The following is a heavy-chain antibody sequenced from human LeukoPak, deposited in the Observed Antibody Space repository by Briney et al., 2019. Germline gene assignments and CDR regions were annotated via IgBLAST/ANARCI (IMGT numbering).Heavy chain of an antibody. CDR2: MYNSGST. CDR3: ARGIESYGDYGY. J-gene: IGHJ4*02. CDR1: GGSISGSY. Sequence: SETLSLTCTVSGGSISGSYWSWIRQPPGKGLDWIAYMYNSGSTNYNPPLKSRVTISIDTSKNQFSLKLSSLTAADTAIYYCARGIESYGDYGYWGQGILVTVSS. V-gene: IGHV4-59*01. D-gene: IGHD4-17*01.